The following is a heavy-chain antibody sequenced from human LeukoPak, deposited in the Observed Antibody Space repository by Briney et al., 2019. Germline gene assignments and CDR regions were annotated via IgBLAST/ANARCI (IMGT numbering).Heavy chain of an antibody. CDR1: GGSISSGGYY. CDR3: ARAGYYDSSGYYGDYYYYYYMDV. V-gene: IGHV4-30-2*01. D-gene: IGHD3-22*01. Sequence: SETLSLTCTVSGGSISSGGYYWSWIRQPPGKGLEWIGYIYHSGSTYYNPSLKSRVTISVDRSKNQFSLKLSSVTAADTAVYYCARAGYYDSSGYYGDYYYYYYMDVWGKGTTVTVSS. CDR2: IYHSGST. J-gene: IGHJ6*03.